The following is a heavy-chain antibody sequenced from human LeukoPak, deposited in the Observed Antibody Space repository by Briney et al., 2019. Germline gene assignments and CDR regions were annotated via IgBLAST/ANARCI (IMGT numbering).Heavy chain of an antibody. CDR1: GYTFTGYY. CDR2: INPNSGGT. V-gene: IGHV1-2*02. Sequence: ASVKVSCKASGYTFTGYYMHWVRQAPGQGLEWMGWINPNSGGTNSAQKFQGRVTMTTDTFTSTAYMDLRSLRSDDTAVYYCARKLYDSSRYGQTYYFDNWGQGTLVTVSS. CDR3: ARKLYDSSRYGQTYYFDN. D-gene: IGHD3-22*01. J-gene: IGHJ4*02.